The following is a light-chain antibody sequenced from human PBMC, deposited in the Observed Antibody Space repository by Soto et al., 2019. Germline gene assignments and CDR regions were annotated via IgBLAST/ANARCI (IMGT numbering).Light chain of an antibody. Sequence: DIQMTQSPTTLSASVGDRLTITCRASRDISNSLAWYQQTPGKAPKLLLRGASSLHRGVPSRFSGGGAGTEFTLTISSLQPEDFATYYCQQTSAFPRTFGQGTRWIS. CDR2: GAS. CDR3: QQTSAFPRT. J-gene: IGKJ1*01. V-gene: IGKV1-12*01. CDR1: RDISNS.